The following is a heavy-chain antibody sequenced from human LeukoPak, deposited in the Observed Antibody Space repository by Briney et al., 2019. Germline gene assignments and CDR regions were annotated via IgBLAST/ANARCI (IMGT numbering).Heavy chain of an antibody. V-gene: IGHV3-23*01. CDR3: AKDRRLASFDY. D-gene: IGHD6-25*01. Sequence: PGGSLRLSCAASGFTFSSYGMNWVRQAQGKGREWVSSITGRGESTYYADSVKGRFTISRDNSKNTLYLQMNSLRAGDTAIYYCAKDRRLASFDYGGQGTLVTVS. J-gene: IGHJ4*02. CDR1: GFTFSSYG. CDR2: ITGRGEST.